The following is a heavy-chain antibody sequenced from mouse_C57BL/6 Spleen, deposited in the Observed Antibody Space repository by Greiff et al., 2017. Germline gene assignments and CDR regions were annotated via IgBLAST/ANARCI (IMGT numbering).Heavy chain of an antibody. CDR2: IDPSDSET. CDR1: GYTFTSYW. Sequence: QVQLQQPGAELVRPGSSVKLSCKASGYTFTSYWMHWVKPRPIQGLEWIGNIDPSDSETHYNQKFKDKATLTVDKTSSTAYMQLSSLTAEDSAVYYCARHCSSDYYAMGYWGQGTAVTVSA. D-gene: IGHD1-1*01. J-gene: IGHJ4*01. V-gene: IGHV1-52*01. CDR3: ARHCSSDYYAMGY.